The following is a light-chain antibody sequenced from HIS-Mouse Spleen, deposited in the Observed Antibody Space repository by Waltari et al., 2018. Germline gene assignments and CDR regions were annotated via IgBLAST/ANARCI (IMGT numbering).Light chain of an antibody. Sequence: QSALTQPRSVSGSPGQSVTISCTGTSRDVGGSNYVPWYQQHPGKAPKLMIYDVSKRPSGVPDRFSGSKSGNTASLTISGLQAEDEADYYCCSYAGSYSWVFGGGTKLTVL. CDR2: DVS. CDR1: SRDVGGSNY. V-gene: IGLV2-11*01. J-gene: IGLJ3*02. CDR3: CSYAGSYSWV.